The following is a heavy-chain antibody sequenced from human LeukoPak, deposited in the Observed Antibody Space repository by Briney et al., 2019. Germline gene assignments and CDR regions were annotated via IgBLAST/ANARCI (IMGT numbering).Heavy chain of an antibody. V-gene: IGHV3-33*01. CDR3: ARGAYCSGGRCPGAFDI. CDR1: GFTFSNYA. D-gene: IGHD2-15*01. J-gene: IGHJ3*02. CDR2: IWYDGSNK. Sequence: GGSLRLSCAASGFTFSNYAMYWVRQAPGKGREWVTVIWYDGSNKYYADSVKGRFTISRDNSKNTLYLQMNSLRAEDTAVYYCARGAYCSGGRCPGAFDIWGQGTMVTVSS.